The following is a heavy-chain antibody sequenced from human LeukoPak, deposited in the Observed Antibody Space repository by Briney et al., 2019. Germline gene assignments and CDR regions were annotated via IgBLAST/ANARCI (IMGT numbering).Heavy chain of an antibody. D-gene: IGHD3/OR15-3a*01. CDR3: ARSHSVWTSFDY. Sequence: NPSETPSLTCTVSGVSISSYYWSWIRQPPGKGLEWIGYIYYSGSTNYNPSLKSRVTISVDTSKNQFSLKLSSVTAADTAVYYCARSHSVWTSFDYWGQGTLVTVSS. V-gene: IGHV4-59*01. J-gene: IGHJ4*02. CDR2: IYYSGST. CDR1: GVSISSYY.